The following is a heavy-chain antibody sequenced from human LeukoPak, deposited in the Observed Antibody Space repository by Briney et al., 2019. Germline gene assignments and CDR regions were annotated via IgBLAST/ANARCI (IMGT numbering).Heavy chain of an antibody. Sequence: SETLSLTCTVSGVSMTSYYWSWIRQPPGKGLEWIGYIYYSGSTKYNPSLKSRVTISVDTSKNQFSLKLNSMTTADTAVYYCARGGFQSDYWGQGTLVTVSS. D-gene: IGHD2-21*01. CDR1: GVSMTSYY. CDR3: ARGGFQSDY. CDR2: IYYSGST. V-gene: IGHV4-59*01. J-gene: IGHJ4*02.